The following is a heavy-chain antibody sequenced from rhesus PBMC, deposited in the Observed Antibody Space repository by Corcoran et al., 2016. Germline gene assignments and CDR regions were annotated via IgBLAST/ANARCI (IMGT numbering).Heavy chain of an antibody. CDR3: ARISAVPGDNSMDV. CDR2: IYGRDSHT. CDR1: GGSLSSDY. V-gene: IGHV4S11*01. J-gene: IGHJ5-2*02. Sequence: QLQLQESGPGLVKPSETLSLTCGVSGGSLSSDYWSWIRQGPGKGLGWICYIYGRDSHTSNNPSLRSRVNPSIDTSKNHLSLDLRAVTAADTAVYYCARISAVPGDNSMDVLGRGVLVTVSS.